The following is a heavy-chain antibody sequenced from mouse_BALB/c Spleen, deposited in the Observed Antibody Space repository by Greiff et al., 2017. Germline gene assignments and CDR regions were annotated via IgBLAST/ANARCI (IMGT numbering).Heavy chain of an antibody. Sequence: EVQLQESGPGLVKPSQSLSLTCTVTGYSITSDYAWNWIRQFPGNKLEWMGYISYSGSTSYNPSLKSRISITRDTSKNQFFLQLNSVTTEDTATYYCACEDYDGFAYWGQGTLVTVSA. CDR3: ACEDYDGFAY. D-gene: IGHD2-4*01. CDR2: ISYSGST. V-gene: IGHV3-2*02. J-gene: IGHJ3*01. CDR1: GYSITSDYA.